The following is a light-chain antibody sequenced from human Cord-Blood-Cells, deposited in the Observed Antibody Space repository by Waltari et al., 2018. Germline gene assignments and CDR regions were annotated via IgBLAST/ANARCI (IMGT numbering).Light chain of an antibody. Sequence: QPALPQPAPVSGSPGQSITIPCPGTSSDVGSFTLVSWYQQHPGKAPKLMIYEGSKRPSGVSNRFSGSKSGNTASLTISGLQAEDEADYYCCSYAGSSTWVFGGGTKLTVL. CDR1: SSDVGSFTL. J-gene: IGLJ3*02. V-gene: IGLV2-23*01. CDR3: CSYAGSSTWV. CDR2: EGS.